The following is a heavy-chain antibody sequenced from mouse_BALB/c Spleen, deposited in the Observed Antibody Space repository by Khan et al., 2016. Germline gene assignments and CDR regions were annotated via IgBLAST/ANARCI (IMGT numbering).Heavy chain of an antibody. J-gene: IGHJ4*01. CDR3: ARKGSYFDYDGAMDY. Sequence: QVQLKQSGPGLVQPSQSLSITCTVSGFSLTSNGVHWVRQSPGKGLEWLGGIWSGGSTDYNAAFISRLSISNDNSKSQVFFKMNSLQAADTAIYYWARKGSYFDYDGAMDYWGQGTSVTVSS. CDR2: IWSGGST. CDR1: GFSLTSNG. D-gene: IGHD2-4*01. V-gene: IGHV2-2*01.